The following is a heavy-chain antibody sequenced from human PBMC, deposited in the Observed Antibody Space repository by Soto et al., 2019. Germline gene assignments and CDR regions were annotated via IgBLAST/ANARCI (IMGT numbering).Heavy chain of an antibody. CDR2: ISSSSSTI. V-gene: IGHV3-48*01. CDR3: ARDPDFWSGYSEENAY. CDR1: GFTFSSYS. J-gene: IGHJ4*02. D-gene: IGHD3-3*01. Sequence: EVQLVESGGGLVQPGGSLRLSCAASGFTFSSYSMNWVRQAPGKGLEWVSYISSSSSTIYYTDSVKGRFTISRDNAKNSLYLQMNSLRAEDTAVYYCARDPDFWSGYSEENAYWGQGTLVTVSS.